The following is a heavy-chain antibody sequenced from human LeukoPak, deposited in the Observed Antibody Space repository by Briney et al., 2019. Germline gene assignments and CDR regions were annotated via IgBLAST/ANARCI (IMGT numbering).Heavy chain of an antibody. CDR3: ARDRDYYGSGSYFV. D-gene: IGHD3-10*01. J-gene: IGHJ4*02. CDR2: ISYDGSNK. CDR1: GFIFSTYP. V-gene: IGHV3-30-3*01. Sequence: GGSLRLSCAASGFIFSTYPMSWVRQAPGKGLEWVAVISYDGSNKYYADSVKGRFTISRDNSKNTLYLQMNSLRAEDTAVYYCARDRDYYGSGSYFVWGQGTLVTVSS.